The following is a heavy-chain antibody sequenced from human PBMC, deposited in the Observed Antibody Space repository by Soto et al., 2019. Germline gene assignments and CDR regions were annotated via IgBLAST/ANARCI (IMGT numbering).Heavy chain of an antibody. D-gene: IGHD5-18*01. Sequence: EVQLLESGGGLEQPGGSLRLSCAASGFTFSSSTMSWVRQAPGKGLEWVSAISGSGDSPNYAVSVKGRFTISRDNSRNTLFLQMNSLRVEDTAVYYCVKGGYRNGWDYWGQGTLVTVSS. J-gene: IGHJ4*02. CDR1: GFTFSSST. CDR3: VKGGYRNGWDY. CDR2: ISGSGDSP. V-gene: IGHV3-23*01.